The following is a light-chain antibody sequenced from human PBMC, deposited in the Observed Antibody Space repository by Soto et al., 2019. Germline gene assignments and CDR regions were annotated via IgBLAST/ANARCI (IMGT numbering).Light chain of an antibody. CDR3: QQYNNWPPLT. CDR2: YAS. CDR1: QSVRNN. J-gene: IGKJ5*01. V-gene: IGKV3-15*01. Sequence: EIMMTQSPATLSVSPGERVTLSCRASQSVRNNLAWYQQKPGQAPRLLIYYASTRATGIPARFSGSGSGTEFTLPISSLQSEDFALYYCQQYNNWPPLTFGQGTRLEIK.